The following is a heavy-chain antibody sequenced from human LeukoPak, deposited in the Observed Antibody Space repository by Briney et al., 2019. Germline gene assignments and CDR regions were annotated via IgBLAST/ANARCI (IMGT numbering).Heavy chain of an antibody. D-gene: IGHD6-13*01. CDR1: GFTFSSYA. CDR3: AKIAIAAAGTYYCYYMDV. J-gene: IGHJ6*03. V-gene: IGHV3-23*01. CDR2: ISGSGGST. Sequence: GGSLRLSCAASGFTFSSYAMSWVRQAPGKGLEWVSAISGSGGSTYYADSVKGRFTISRDNSKNTLYLQMNSLRAEDTAVYYCAKIAIAAAGTYYCYYMDVWGKGTTVTVSS.